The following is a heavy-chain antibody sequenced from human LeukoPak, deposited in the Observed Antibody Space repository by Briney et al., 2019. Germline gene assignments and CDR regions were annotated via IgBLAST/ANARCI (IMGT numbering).Heavy chain of an antibody. CDR3: ARSALDTSGTYYNPQPFVY. J-gene: IGHJ4*02. D-gene: IGHD3-10*01. CDR1: GSSISSGEYY. V-gene: IGHV4-31*03. CDR2: IYYNRST. Sequence: SETLSLTCTVSGSSISSGEYYWSWTRQHPGKGLEWIGYIYYNRSTYYNPSLKSRVSISVDTSKNQFSLKLSSVTAADTAVYYCARSALDTSGTYYNPQPFVYWGQGTLVTVSS.